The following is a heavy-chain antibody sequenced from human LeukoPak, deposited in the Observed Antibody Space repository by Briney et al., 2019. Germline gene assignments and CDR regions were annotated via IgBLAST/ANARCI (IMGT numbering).Heavy chain of an antibody. Sequence: LSLTCTVSGGSISSDYWSWFRQAPGKGLEWVGFIRSKAYGGTTEYAASVKGRFTISRDDSKSIAYLQMNSLKTEDTAVYYCTRDYYGSGSPTFDYWGQGTLVTVSS. CDR2: IRSKAYGGTT. CDR1: GGSISSDY. D-gene: IGHD3-10*01. CDR3: TRDYYGSGSPTFDY. J-gene: IGHJ4*02. V-gene: IGHV3-49*03.